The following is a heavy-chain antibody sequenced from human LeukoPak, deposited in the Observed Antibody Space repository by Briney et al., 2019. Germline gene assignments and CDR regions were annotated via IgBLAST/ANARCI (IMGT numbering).Heavy chain of an antibody. CDR3: ARVDYYDSSGY. D-gene: IGHD3-22*01. V-gene: IGHV4-34*01. CDR1: GGSFSGYY. Sequence: SETLSLTCAVYGGSFSGYYWSWIRQPPGKGLEWIGEINHSGSTNYNPSLKSRVTISVDTPKNQFSLKLCSVTAADTAVYYCARVDYYDSSGYWGQGTLVTVSS. J-gene: IGHJ4*02. CDR2: INHSGST.